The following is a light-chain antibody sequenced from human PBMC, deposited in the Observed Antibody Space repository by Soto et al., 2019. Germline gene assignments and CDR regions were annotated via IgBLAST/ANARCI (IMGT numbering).Light chain of an antibody. J-gene: IGLJ2*01. CDR2: LTSDGTH. CDR3: QTWGTGIVV. V-gene: IGLV4-69*01. CDR1: SGHSSYA. Sequence: QPVLTQSPSASASLGASVKLTCTLSSGHSSYAIAWHQQQPEKDPRYLIKLTSDGTHSKGDGIPYSFSGSSSGAERYLTISGLQSEDEADYYCQTWGTGIVVFGGGTKLTVL.